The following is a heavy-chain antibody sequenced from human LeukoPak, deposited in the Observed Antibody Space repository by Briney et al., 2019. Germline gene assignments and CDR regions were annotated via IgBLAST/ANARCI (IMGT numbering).Heavy chain of an antibody. Sequence: SQTLSLTCAISGERVSSNTASWNWFRQSPSRGPEWLGRTYYRSKWSNDYAPSVKGRITINADTSRNQFSLHLNSVTPEDTAVYFCARDRDSDFEWGPYDPWGQGTLVVVSS. J-gene: IGHJ5*02. CDR3: ARDRDSDFEWGPYDP. V-gene: IGHV6-1*01. CDR2: TYYRSKWSN. D-gene: IGHD4-11*01. CDR1: GERVSSNTAS.